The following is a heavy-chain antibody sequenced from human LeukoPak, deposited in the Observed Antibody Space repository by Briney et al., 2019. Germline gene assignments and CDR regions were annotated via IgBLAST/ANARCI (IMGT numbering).Heavy chain of an antibody. CDR2: IYSGGNT. J-gene: IGHJ4*02. V-gene: IGHV3-66*01. D-gene: IGHD5-24*01. Sequence: GGSLRLSCAASGFTVSGSYMSWLRQAPGKGLEWVSVIYSGGNTYYAESVKGRFSISRDNSKNSLFLQMNSLRAEDTAVYYCAKDKEMATGAVDYWGQGTLVTVSS. CDR3: AKDKEMATGAVDY. CDR1: GFTVSGSY.